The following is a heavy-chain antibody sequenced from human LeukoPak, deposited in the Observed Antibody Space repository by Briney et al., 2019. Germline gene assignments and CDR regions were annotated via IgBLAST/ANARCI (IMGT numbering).Heavy chain of an antibody. CDR2: IYTSGST. CDR1: GGSISGYY. CDR3: ARDVGYCSGGSCYQGSY. D-gene: IGHD2-15*01. J-gene: IGHJ4*02. Sequence: SETLSLTCTVSGGSISGYYWSWIRQPAGKGLEWIGRIYTSGSTNYNPSLKSRVTMSVDTSKNQFSLKLSSVTAADTAVYYCARDVGYCSGGSCYQGSYWGQGTLVTVSS. V-gene: IGHV4-4*07.